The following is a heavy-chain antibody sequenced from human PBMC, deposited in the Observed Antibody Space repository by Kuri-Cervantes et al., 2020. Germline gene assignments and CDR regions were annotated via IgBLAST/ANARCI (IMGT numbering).Heavy chain of an antibody. J-gene: IGHJ6*02. D-gene: IGHD5-12*01. Sequence: GGSLRLSCAASGLTFSSYSMNWVRQAPGKGLEWVSSISSSSSYIYYADSVKGRFTISRDNAKNSLYLQMNSLRAEDTAVYYCAREVAWSLDIVGIYYYYGMDVWGQGTTVTVSS. CDR2: ISSSSSYI. CDR1: GLTFSSYS. CDR3: AREVAWSLDIVGIYYYYGMDV. V-gene: IGHV3-21*01.